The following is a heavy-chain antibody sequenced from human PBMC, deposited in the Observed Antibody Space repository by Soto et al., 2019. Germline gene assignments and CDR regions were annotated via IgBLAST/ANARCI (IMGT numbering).Heavy chain of an antibody. CDR3: ARAGT. CDR1: GGTFRSYA. CDR2: ITPISGIT. Sequence: SVKVSCKVSGGTFRSYAINWVRQAPGQGLEWMGGITPISGITNYAQKFQGRVTITADESKRTAYMDLSSLRYDDTAVYYCARAGTSGQGSRVTVSS. J-gene: IGHJ5*02. V-gene: IGHV1-69*13.